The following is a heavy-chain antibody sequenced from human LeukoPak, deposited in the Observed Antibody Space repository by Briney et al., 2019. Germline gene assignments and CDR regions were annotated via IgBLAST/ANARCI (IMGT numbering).Heavy chain of an antibody. CDR1: GFTFSSYSMN. Sequence: PGGSLRLSCAASGFTFSSYSMNWVRQAPGKGLEWIGSIYYSGSTYYNPSLKSRVTISVDTSKNQFSLKLSSVTAADTAVYYCAKTGYNWNDFSIYWGQGTLVTVSS. CDR3: AKTGYNWNDFSIY. CDR2: IYYSGST. D-gene: IGHD1-20*01. J-gene: IGHJ4*02. V-gene: IGHV4-59*05.